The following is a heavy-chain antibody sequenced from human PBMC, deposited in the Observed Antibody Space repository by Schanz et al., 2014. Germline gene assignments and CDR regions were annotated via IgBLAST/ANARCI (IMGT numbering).Heavy chain of an antibody. CDR3: AKDMHKDYGGKPQAXXI. CDR2: IWYDGNNK. CDR1: GFTFSSYG. V-gene: IGHV3-33*01. Sequence: QVQLVESGGGVVQPGRSLRLSCAASGFTFSSYGMHWVRQAPGKGLEWVAVIWYDGNNKXXXXSVKGXXXXSRDNSKNXXXLQMNSLRDEDTXXXXXAKDMHKDYGGKPQAXXIWGQGTMXXVSS. D-gene: IGHD4-17*01. J-gene: IGHJ3*02.